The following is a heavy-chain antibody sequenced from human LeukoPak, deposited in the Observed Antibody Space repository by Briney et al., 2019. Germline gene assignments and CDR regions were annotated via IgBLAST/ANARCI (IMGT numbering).Heavy chain of an antibody. CDR3: AKCQWGSNWFDP. Sequence: PGGSLRLSCAASGFTFSGCAMHWVRQAPGKGLEWVANIKQDGREKYYVDSVKGRFTISRDNAKNSLYLQMNSLRAEDTAIYYCAKCQWGSNWFDPWGQGTLVTVSS. V-gene: IGHV3-7*01. D-gene: IGHD2-15*01. J-gene: IGHJ5*02. CDR1: GFTFSGCA. CDR2: IKQDGREK.